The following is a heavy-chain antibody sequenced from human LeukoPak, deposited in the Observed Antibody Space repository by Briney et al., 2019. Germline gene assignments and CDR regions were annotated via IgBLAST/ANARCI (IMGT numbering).Heavy chain of an antibody. V-gene: IGHV3-11*04. J-gene: IGHJ3*02. CDR2: ISSSGSTI. Sequence: GGSLRLSCAASGFTFSDYYMSWIRQAPGKGLEWVSYISSSGSTIYYADSVKGRFTISRDNAKNSLYLQMNSLGAEDTAVYYCASGSYPNDAFDIWGQGTMVTVSS. D-gene: IGHD1-26*01. CDR1: GFTFSDYY. CDR3: ASGSYPNDAFDI.